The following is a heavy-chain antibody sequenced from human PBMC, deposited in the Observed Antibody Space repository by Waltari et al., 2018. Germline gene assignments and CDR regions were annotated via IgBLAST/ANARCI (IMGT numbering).Heavy chain of an antibody. CDR3: ARVSVSSGNF. J-gene: IGHJ4*02. D-gene: IGHD1-7*01. CDR1: GGSFNSYT. V-gene: IGHV1-69*11. CDR2: IIPLLGTT. Sequence: QVQLVQSGAEVKKPGSSVRVSCKASGGSFNSYTISWVRQAPGQGLEWMGRIIPLLGTTAYAQKFQGRVTFTADEATNTAYMELTSLKSEDTALNYCARVSVSSGNFWGQGTLVTVSS.